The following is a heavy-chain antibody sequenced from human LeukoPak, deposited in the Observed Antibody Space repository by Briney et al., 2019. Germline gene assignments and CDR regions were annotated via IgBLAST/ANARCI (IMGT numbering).Heavy chain of an antibody. V-gene: IGHV3-66*01. CDR3: ARDGYYYDSSGYYYPTFDY. D-gene: IGHD3-22*01. J-gene: IGHJ4*02. CDR2: IYSGGST. Sequence: GGSLRLSCAASGFTVSINYMSWVRQAPGKGLEWGSVIYSGGSTYYADSVKGRFTIARDNSKNALYLQMNSLRAEDTAVYYCARDGYYYDSSGYYYPTFDYWGQGTLVTVSS. CDR1: GFTVSINY.